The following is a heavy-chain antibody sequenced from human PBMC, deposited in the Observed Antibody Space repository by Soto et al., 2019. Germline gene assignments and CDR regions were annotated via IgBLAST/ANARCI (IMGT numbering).Heavy chain of an antibody. Sequence: QQQLQESVPGLVKPSETLSLTCTVSGCSISSSSYYWGWIRQPPGQGLAWIGSIYSSGSTYYNPSLKSRFTISVDTSKNQFSLKLSSVSAADTAVYYCARQPRILTGYSGHFDYWCQRNLVTVSS. J-gene: IGHJ4*02. CDR1: GCSISSSSYY. V-gene: IGHV4-39*01. CDR2: IYSSGST. D-gene: IGHD3-9*01. CDR3: ARQPRILTGYSGHFDY.